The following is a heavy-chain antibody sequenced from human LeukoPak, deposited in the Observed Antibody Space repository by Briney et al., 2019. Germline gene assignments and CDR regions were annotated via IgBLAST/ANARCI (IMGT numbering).Heavy chain of an antibody. CDR2: IYYTGGT. CDR3: LRHSSSWRFAFDS. CDR1: GGSITGYY. V-gene: IGHV4-59*01. D-gene: IGHD6-13*01. J-gene: IGHJ4*02. Sequence: SETLSLTCTVSGGSITGYYWSWIRQPPGKGLEWIGQIYYTGGTSYNPSLKSRVTISVDTSKNQFSLKLSSVTAADTAMYYCLRHSSSWRFAFDSWGRGTLVTDSS.